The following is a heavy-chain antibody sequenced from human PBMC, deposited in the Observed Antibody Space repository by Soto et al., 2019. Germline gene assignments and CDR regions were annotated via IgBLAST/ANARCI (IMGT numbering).Heavy chain of an antibody. D-gene: IGHD6-13*01. V-gene: IGHV1-2*04. CDR2: INPKSGGT. CDR1: GYSFTDYH. J-gene: IGHJ4*02. CDR3: VRDSGAKLSSS. Sequence: ASVKVSCKASGYSFTDYHIHWVRQAPGQGLEWLGRINPKSGGTSTAQKFQGWVTMTTDTSISTASMELTRLTSDDTAIYYCVRDSGAKLSSSWGQGTLVTFSS.